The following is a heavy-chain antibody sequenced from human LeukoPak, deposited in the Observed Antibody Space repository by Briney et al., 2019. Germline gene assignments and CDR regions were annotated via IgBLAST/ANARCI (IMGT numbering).Heavy chain of an antibody. CDR2: INSDGTNT. V-gene: IGHV3-74*01. Sequence: GGSLRLSCAASGFTFSNYSMHWVRQAPGKGLVRVSRINSDGTNTNYADSVKGRFTISRDNAKDTLYLQMNSLRAEDTAVYYCARVNDFWSGYSLGWGQGTLVTVSS. CDR1: GFTFSNYS. D-gene: IGHD3-3*01. CDR3: ARVNDFWSGYSLG. J-gene: IGHJ4*02.